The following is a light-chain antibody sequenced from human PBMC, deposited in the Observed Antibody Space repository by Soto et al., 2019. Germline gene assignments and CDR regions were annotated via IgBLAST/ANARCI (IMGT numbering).Light chain of an antibody. CDR2: GAS. V-gene: IGKV3D-15*01. CDR1: QSVNIH. Sequence: EIVMTQSPATLSVSPGERASLSCRASQSVNIHLAWYQQKPGQAPRLLIYGASARATGIPAKFSGSGSGTEFTLTISSLQSEHFAVYYCQQYNKWPRTFGQGTKVDIK. J-gene: IGKJ1*01. CDR3: QQYNKWPRT.